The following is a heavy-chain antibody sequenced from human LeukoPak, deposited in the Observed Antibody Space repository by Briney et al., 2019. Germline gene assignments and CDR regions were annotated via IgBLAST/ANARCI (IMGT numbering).Heavy chain of an antibody. CDR1: GGSISSRSYY. CDR2: IYYSGST. J-gene: IGHJ4*02. Sequence: SETLSLTCTVSGGSISSRSYYWGWIRQPPGKGLEWIGTIYYSGSTYYNSSLKSRVTISVDTSKNQFSLKLSSVTAADTAVYYCARQLPTAAADTGGYFDYWGQGTVVTVSS. V-gene: IGHV4-39*01. D-gene: IGHD6-25*01. CDR3: ARQLPTAAADTGGYFDY.